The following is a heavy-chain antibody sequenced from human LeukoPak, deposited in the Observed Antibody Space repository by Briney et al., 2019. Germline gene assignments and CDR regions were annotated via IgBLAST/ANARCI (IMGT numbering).Heavy chain of an antibody. Sequence: ASVKVSCKVSGYTLTELSMHWVRQAPGKGLEWMGGFDPEDGETIYAQKFQGRVTMTEDTSTDTAYMELSSLRSEDTAVYYCATDYYGSGSYVYWGQGTLVTVSS. CDR2: FDPEDGET. J-gene: IGHJ4*02. V-gene: IGHV1-24*01. CDR1: GYTLTELS. D-gene: IGHD3-10*01. CDR3: ATDYYGSGSYVY.